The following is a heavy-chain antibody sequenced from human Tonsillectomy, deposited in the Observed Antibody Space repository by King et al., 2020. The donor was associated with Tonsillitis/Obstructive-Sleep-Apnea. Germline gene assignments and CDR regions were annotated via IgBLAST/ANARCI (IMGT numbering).Heavy chain of an antibody. J-gene: IGHJ4*02. CDR2: ISGNGDST. Sequence: VQLVESGGDLVQPGGSLRLSCAASGFTFSSYAMTWGRQAPGKGLEWVSAISGNGDSTYYADSVKGRFTISRDNSKNTLFLQMNSLRAEDTAVYYCAKDYDFWSGFYICDSWGQGTLVTVSS. D-gene: IGHD3-3*01. CDR3: AKDYDFWSGFYICDS. CDR1: GFTFSSYA. V-gene: IGHV3-23*04.